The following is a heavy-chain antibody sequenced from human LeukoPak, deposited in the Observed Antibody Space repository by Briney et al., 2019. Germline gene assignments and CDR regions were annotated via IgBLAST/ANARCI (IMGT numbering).Heavy chain of an antibody. D-gene: IGHD1-26*01. CDR1: GFTFSSYS. V-gene: IGHV3-21*01. J-gene: IGHJ5*02. CDR3: ARDNVGATEGWFDP. Sequence: GGSLRLSCAASGFTFSSYSMNWARHSPGKALECVSSISSNSSYIYYADSVKGRFTISRDNAKNSLYLQMNSLRAEDTAVYYCARDNVGATEGWFDPWGQGTLVTVSS. CDR2: ISSNSSYI.